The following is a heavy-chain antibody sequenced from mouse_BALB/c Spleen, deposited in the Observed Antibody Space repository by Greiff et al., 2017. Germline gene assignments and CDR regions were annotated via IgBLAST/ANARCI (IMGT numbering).Heavy chain of an antibody. CDR3: AREGGY. CDR2: ISDGGSYT. J-gene: IGHJ4*01. Sequence: EVKLMESGGGLVKPGGSLKLSCAASGFTFSDYYMYWVRQTPEKRLEWVATISDGGSYTYYPDSVKGRFTISRDNAKNNLYLQMSSLKSEDTAMYYCAREGGYWGQGTSVTVSS. V-gene: IGHV5-4*02. CDR1: GFTFSDYY.